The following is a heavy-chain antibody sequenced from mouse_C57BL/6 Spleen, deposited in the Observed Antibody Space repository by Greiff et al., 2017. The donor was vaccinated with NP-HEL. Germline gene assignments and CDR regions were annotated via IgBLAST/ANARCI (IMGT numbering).Heavy chain of an antibody. Sequence: VQLQQPGPVLVKPGASVKMSCKASGYTFTDYYMNWVKQSPGKSLEWIGVINPYNGGTSYNQKFKGKATLTVDKSSSTAYMELNSLTSEDSAVYYCGRGDVSGYWGQGTLVTGSA. J-gene: IGHJ3*02. V-gene: IGHV1-19*01. CDR2: INPYNGGT. CDR3: GRGDVSGY. CDR1: GYTFTDYY.